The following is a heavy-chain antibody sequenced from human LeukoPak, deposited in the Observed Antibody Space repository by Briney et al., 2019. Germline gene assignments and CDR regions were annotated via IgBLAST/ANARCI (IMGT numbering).Heavy chain of an antibody. V-gene: IGHV1-8*01. D-gene: IGHD3-22*01. J-gene: IGHJ1*01. CDR2: MNPNSGNT. CDR1: GYTFTSYD. CDR3: ARGLRDSSGREYFQH. Sequence: ASVKVSCKASGYTFTSYDISWVRQAAGQGLEWMGWMNPNSGNTGYAQKFKGRVTMTGNTSINTAYMELSSPRSEDTAVYYCARGLRDSSGREYFQHWGQGTLVTVSS.